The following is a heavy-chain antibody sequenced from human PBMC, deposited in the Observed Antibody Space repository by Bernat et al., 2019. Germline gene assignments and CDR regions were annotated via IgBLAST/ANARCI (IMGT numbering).Heavy chain of an antibody. CDR1: GFTFNIHG. V-gene: IGHV3-33*06. CDR3: AEERGRGRLCGVDP. D-gene: IGHD3-16*01. CDR2: IWEDECNK. J-gene: IGHJ2*01. Sequence: QVQLVESGGGVVQPGRSLRLSCGASGFTFNIHGLHWVRQAPGKGLEWVASIWEDECNKNYADSVKGRFTISRDNSKNTVHLQMNILRVEDTAVYYCAEERGRGRLCGVDPWGRGTLVTVSS.